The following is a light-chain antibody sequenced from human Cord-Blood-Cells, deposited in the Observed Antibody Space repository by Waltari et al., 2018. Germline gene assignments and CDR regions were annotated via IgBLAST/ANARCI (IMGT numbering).Light chain of an antibody. CDR3: QQSYSTPWT. V-gene: IGKV1-39*01. CDR2: AAS. CDR1: PSISSY. J-gene: IGKJ1*01. Sequence: DIQMTQSPSSLSASVGDRVTITCRASPSISSYLNWYQQKPGKAPKLLIYAASSLQSGVPSRFSGSGSGTDFPLTISSLQPEDFATYYCQQSYSTPWTFGQGTKVEIK.